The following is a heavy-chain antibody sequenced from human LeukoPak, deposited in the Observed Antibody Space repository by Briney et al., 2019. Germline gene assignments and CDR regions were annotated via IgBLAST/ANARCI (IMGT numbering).Heavy chain of an antibody. CDR3: ARAISDYHVPLYYFDY. CDR2: INHSGST. J-gene: IGHJ4*02. V-gene: IGHV4-34*01. D-gene: IGHD4-17*01. CDR1: GGSFSGYY. Sequence: PSETLSLTCAVYGGSFSGYYWSWIRQPPGKGLEWIGEINHSGSTNYNPSLKSRVTISVDTSKNQFSLKLSSVTAADTAVYYCARAISDYHVPLYYFDYWGQGTLVTVSS.